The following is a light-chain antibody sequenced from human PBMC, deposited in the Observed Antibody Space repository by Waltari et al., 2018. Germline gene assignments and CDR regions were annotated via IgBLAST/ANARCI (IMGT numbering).Light chain of an antibody. CDR1: SSDVGGYNY. J-gene: IGLJ3*02. Sequence: QSALTQPASVSGSPGQSITISCTGPSSDVGGYNYVSWYQKHPGKVPKLLIFDVSNRPSGVSNRFSGSKSGNTASLTISGLQAEDESDYYCCSFTSRSTWVFGGGTKLTVL. CDR2: DVS. CDR3: CSFTSRSTWV. V-gene: IGLV2-14*01.